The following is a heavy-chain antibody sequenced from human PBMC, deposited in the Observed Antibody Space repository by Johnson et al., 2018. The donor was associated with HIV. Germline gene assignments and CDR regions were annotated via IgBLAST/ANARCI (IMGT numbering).Heavy chain of an antibody. CDR3: AKVRSGWSTGAFDS. CDR1: GFNFNNYG. CDR2: ISYDGSNK. Sequence: QVQLVESGGGVVQPGRSLRLSCAASGFNFNNYGMHWVRQAPGKGLEWVAVISYDGSNKYFADSVKGRFTISRDKSKNTLYLQMNSLRAEDTAVYYCAKVRSGWSTGAFDSWGQGTMVTVSS. J-gene: IGHJ3*02. V-gene: IGHV3-30*18. D-gene: IGHD6-19*01.